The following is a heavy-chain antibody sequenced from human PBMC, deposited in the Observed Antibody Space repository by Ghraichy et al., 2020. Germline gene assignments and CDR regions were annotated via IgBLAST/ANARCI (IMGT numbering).Heavy chain of an antibody. CDR2: IWYDGSNK. Sequence: GGSLRLSCAASGFTFSSYGMHWVRQAPGKGLEWVAVIWYDGSNKYYADSVKGRFTISRDNSKNTLYLQMNSLRAEDTAVYYCARGTNYYYYGMDVWGQGTTVTVSS. D-gene: IGHD1/OR15-1a*01. J-gene: IGHJ6*02. CDR3: ARGTNYYYYGMDV. V-gene: IGHV3-33*01. CDR1: GFTFSSYG.